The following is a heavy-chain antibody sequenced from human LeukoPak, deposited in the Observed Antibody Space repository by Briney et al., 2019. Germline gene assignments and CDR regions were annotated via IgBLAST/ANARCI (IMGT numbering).Heavy chain of an antibody. D-gene: IGHD3-10*01. CDR1: GFTFSSYS. J-gene: IGHJ4*02. V-gene: IGHV3-21*01. Sequence: GGSLRLSCAASGFTFSSYSMNWVRQAPGKGLEWVSSISSSSSYIYYADSVKGRFTISRDNSKNTLYLQMNSLRAEDTAVYYCARDREATMVRGVITDYWGQGTLVTVSS. CDR2: ISSSSSYI. CDR3: ARDREATMVRGVITDY.